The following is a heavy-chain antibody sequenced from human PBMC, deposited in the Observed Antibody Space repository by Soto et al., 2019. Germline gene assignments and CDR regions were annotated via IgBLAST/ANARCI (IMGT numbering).Heavy chain of an antibody. D-gene: IGHD1-26*01. CDR3: ARNSGSYYKIFDS. J-gene: IGHJ4*02. V-gene: IGHV3-30-3*01. Sequence: PGGSLRLSCAASGFTFSSYAMHWVRQAPGKGLEWVAVISYDGSNKYYADSVKGRFTISRDNSKNTLYLQMNSLRAEDTAVYYCARNSGSYYKIFDSWGQGTLVTVSS. CDR2: ISYDGSNK. CDR1: GFTFSSYA.